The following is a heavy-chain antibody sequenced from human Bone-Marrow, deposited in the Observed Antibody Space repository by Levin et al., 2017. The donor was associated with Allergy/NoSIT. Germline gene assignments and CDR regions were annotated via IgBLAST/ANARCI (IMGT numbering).Heavy chain of an antibody. D-gene: IGHD2-2*01. CDR3: AKDLIVVVPAATLRGYYYYGMDV. CDR2: ISYDGSNK. Sequence: GESLKISCAASGFTFSSYGMHWVRQAPGKGLEWVAVISYDGSNKYYADSVKGRFTISRDNSKNTLYLQVNSLRAEDTAVYYCAKDLIVVVPAATLRGYYYYGMDVWGQGTTVTVSS. CDR1: GFTFSSYG. V-gene: IGHV3-30*18. J-gene: IGHJ6*02.